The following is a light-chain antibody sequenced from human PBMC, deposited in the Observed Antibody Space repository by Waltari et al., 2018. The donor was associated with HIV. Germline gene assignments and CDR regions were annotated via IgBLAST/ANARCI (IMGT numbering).Light chain of an antibody. CDR1: SSDVGSYNL. CDR3: CSHAGSSIYFV. CDR2: EVN. V-gene: IGLV2-23*02. Sequence: QSALTQPASVSGSPGQSITISSTGTSSDVGSYNLFSWYQQHPGKAPKVMIYEVNKRPSGVSNRFSGSKSGNTASLTISGLQAEDEAEYYCCSHAGSSIYFVFGTGTKVTVL. J-gene: IGLJ1*01.